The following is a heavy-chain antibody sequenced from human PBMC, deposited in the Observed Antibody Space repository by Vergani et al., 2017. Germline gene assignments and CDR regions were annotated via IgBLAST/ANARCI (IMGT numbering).Heavy chain of an antibody. J-gene: IGHJ6*02. Sequence: EVQLVQSGAEVKTPGESLRISCKGSGYSFTSYWISWVRQMPGKGLEWMGRIDPSDSYTNYSPSFQGHGTISADKSISTAYLQWSSLKASDTAMYYWAGHKSKGDDYYYGMDVWGQGTTVTVSS. D-gene: IGHD3-16*01. CDR3: AGHKSKGDDYYYGMDV. CDR1: GYSFTSYW. V-gene: IGHV5-10-1*03. CDR2: IDPSDSYT.